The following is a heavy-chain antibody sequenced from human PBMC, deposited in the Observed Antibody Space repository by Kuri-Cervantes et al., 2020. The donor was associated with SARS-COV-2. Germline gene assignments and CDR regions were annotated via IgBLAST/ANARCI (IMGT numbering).Heavy chain of an antibody. J-gene: IGHJ6*03. D-gene: IGHD7-27*01. CDR1: GFTFSSYG. Sequence: GESLKISCAASGFTFSSYGMHWVRQAPGKGLEWVAFIRYDGSNKYYADSVKGRFTISRDNSKNTLYPQMNSLRAEDTAVYYCAKDTTLTGDYYYMDVWGKGTTVTVSS. CDR2: IRYDGSNK. V-gene: IGHV3-30*02. CDR3: AKDTTLTGDYYYMDV.